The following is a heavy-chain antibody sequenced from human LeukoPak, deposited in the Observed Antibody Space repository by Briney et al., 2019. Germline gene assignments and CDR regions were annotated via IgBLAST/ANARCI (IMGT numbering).Heavy chain of an antibody. CDR2: ISYDGSNK. J-gene: IGHJ4*02. CDR1: GFTFSSYG. V-gene: IGHV3-30*18. D-gene: IGHD5-24*01. Sequence: GGSLRLSCAASGFTFSSYGMHWVRQAPGKGLEWVAVISYDGSNKYYADSVKGRFNISRDNSKNTLYLQMNSLRAEDTAVYYCANSLGSRDGYNYYFDYWGQGTLVTVSS. CDR3: ANSLGSRDGYNYYFDY.